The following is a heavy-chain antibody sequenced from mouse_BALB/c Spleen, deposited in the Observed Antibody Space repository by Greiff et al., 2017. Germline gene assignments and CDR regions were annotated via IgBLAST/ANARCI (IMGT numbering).Heavy chain of an antibody. Sequence: EVKLVESGPELVKPGASVKIPCKASGYTFTDYNMDWVKQSHGKSLEWIGDINPNNGGTIYNQKFKGKATLTVDKSSSTAYMELRSLTSEDTAVYYCARGEARAIPFYAMDYWGQGTSVTVSS. CDR2: INPNNGGT. CDR1: GYTFTDYN. CDR3: ARGEARAIPFYAMDY. V-gene: IGHV1-18*01. D-gene: IGHD3-1*01. J-gene: IGHJ4*01.